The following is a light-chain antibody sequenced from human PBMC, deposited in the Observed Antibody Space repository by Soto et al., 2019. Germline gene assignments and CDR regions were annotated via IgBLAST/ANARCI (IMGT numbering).Light chain of an antibody. V-gene: IGKV1-13*02. CDR3: QQLNSYPQT. CDR1: QSMSGT. Sequence: GDRVTITCRASQSMSGTLAWYQQKPGKAPKLLMYDGSSLERGVPSRFSGSGSGTDFTLTISSLQPEDFATYYCQQLNSYPQTFGQGTKVDIK. CDR2: DGS. J-gene: IGKJ1*01.